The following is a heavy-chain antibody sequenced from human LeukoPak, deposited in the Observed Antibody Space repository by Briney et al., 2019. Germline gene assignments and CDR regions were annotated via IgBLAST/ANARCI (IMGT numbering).Heavy chain of an antibody. CDR2: INHSGST. V-gene: IGHV4-34*01. CDR3: ARARLRFLEWQYHYGMDV. Sequence: SETLSLTCAVYGGSFSGYYWSWIRQPPGKGLEWIGEINHSGSTNYNPSLKSRVTISVDTSKNQFSLKLSSVTAADTAVYYCARARLRFLEWQYHYGMDVWGQGTTVTVSS. CDR1: GGSFSGYY. J-gene: IGHJ6*02. D-gene: IGHD3-3*01.